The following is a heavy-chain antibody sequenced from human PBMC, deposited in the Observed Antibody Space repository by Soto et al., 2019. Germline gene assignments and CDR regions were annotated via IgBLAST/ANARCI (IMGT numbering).Heavy chain of an antibody. CDR1: GYTFTSYD. D-gene: IGHD2-2*01. CDR3: ARRQSESQLLFVRYYSYMDV. J-gene: IGHJ6*03. CDR2: MNPNSGNT. Sequence: ASVKVSCKASGYTFTSYDINWVRQATGQGLEWMGWMNPNSGNTGYAQKFQGRVTMTRNTSISTAYMELSSLRSEDTAVYYCARRQSESQLLFVRYYSYMDVCGKGTTVTVSS. V-gene: IGHV1-8*01.